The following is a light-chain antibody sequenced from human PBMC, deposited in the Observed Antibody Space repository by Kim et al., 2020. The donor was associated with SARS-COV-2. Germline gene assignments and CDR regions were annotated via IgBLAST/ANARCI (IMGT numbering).Light chain of an antibody. Sequence: LSPGERATLSCRASQSVSSYLAWYQQKPGQAPRLLIYDASNRATGSPARFSGSGSGTDFTLTISSLEPEDFAVYYCQQRSNWPPSFGGGTKVDIK. CDR1: QSVSSY. CDR3: QQRSNWPPS. J-gene: IGKJ4*01. V-gene: IGKV3-11*01. CDR2: DAS.